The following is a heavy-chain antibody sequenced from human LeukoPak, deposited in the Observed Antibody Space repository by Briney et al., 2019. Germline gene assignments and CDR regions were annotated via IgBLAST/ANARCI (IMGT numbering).Heavy chain of an antibody. J-gene: IGHJ5*02. CDR1: GGSISSGGYY. D-gene: IGHD3-22*01. Sequence: TLSLTCTVSGGSISSGGYYWSWIRQHPGKGLEWIGYIYYSGSTYYNPSLKSRVTISVDTSKNQFSLKLSSVTAADTAVYYCARYSDSSGYDWFDPSGQGTLVTVSS. CDR2: IYYSGST. CDR3: ARYSDSSGYDWFDP. V-gene: IGHV4-31*03.